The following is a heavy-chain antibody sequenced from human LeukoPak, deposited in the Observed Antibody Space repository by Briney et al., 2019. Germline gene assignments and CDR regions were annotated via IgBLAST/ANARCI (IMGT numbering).Heavy chain of an antibody. J-gene: IGHJ4*02. V-gene: IGHV4-59*01. Sequence: SETLSLTCTVSGGSISSYYWSWIRQPPGKGLEWIAYTSYSGSTNYNASSGSTNYNPSLKSRVTISVDTSKNQFSLKLSSVTAADTAVYYCARALPRYSSSWYRFDYWGQGTLVTVSS. CDR2: TSYSGSTNYNASSGST. D-gene: IGHD6-13*01. CDR1: GGSISSYY. CDR3: ARALPRYSSSWYRFDY.